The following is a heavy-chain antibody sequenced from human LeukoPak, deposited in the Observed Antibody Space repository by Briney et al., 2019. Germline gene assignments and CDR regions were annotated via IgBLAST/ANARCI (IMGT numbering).Heavy chain of an antibody. CDR3: ARVVGSYCFDY. D-gene: IGHD1-26*01. J-gene: IGHJ4*02. Sequence: SETLSLTCSVSGGSISSYYWSWIRQPPGKALGWIWYIYYSGSTNYNPSLKSRVTISVDTSENQCSLKLSSVTAADTAVYYCARVVGSYCFDYWGQGTLVTVSS. V-gene: IGHV4-59*01. CDR1: GGSISSYY. CDR2: IYYSGST.